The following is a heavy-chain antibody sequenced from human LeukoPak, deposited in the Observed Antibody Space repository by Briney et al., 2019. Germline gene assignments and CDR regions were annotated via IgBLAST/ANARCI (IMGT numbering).Heavy chain of an antibody. J-gene: IGHJ4*02. V-gene: IGHV3-11*06. D-gene: IGHD1-1*01. Sequence: GGSLRLSCAASGFTFSDYYMSWIRQAPGKGLEWVSSISRSSSYIYYAASVKGRFTISRDNAKNSLYLQMNRLRAEDTAVYYCARERQLERLAFGKEGSAFDYWGQGTLVTVSS. CDR2: ISRSSSYI. CDR1: GFTFSDYY. CDR3: ARERQLERLAFGKEGSAFDY.